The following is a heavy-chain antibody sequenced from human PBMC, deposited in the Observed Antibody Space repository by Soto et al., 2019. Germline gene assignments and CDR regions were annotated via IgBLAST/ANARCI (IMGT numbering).Heavy chain of an antibody. J-gene: IGHJ3*02. CDR1: GYTFTSYD. CDR2: MNPNSGNT. V-gene: IGHV1-8*01. CDR3: ARSRGRYPYCSSTSCPPDAFDI. Sequence: ASVKVSCKASGYTFTSYDINWVRQATRQGLEWMGWMNPNSGNTGYAQKFQGRVTMTRNTSISTAYMELSSLRSEDTAVYYCARSRGRYPYCSSTSCPPDAFDIWGQGTMVTVSS. D-gene: IGHD2-2*01.